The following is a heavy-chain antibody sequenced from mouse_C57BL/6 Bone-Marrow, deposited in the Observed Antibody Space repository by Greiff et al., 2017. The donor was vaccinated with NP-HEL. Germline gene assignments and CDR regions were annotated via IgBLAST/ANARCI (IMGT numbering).Heavy chain of an antibody. CDR1: GYTFTSYW. Sequence: QVQLQQPGAELVRPGASVKLSCKASGYTFTSYWMDWVKQRPGQGLEWIGNIYTSDSATPYTQKFKDKATLTVDKSSSTAYLQLSSLTTEATAVYYCARDYYDGYWYFDVWGTGTAVTVSS. J-gene: IGHJ1*03. D-gene: IGHD1-1*01. CDR2: IYTSDSAT. V-gene: IGHV1-61*01. CDR3: ARDYYDGYWYFDV.